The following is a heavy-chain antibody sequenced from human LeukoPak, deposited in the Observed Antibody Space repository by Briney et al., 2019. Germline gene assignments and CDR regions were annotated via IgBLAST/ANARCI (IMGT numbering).Heavy chain of an antibody. J-gene: IGHJ2*01. CDR1: GYTFSGFY. D-gene: IGHD7-27*01. CDR2: ISPNSGGT. V-gene: IGHV1-2*02. Sequence: GASVKVSCKPSGYTFSGFYIHWVRQAPGQGLEWMEWISPNSGGTDYAQRFQGRVTMTRDTSISTAYMELSSLRSDDTAVYYCAIQPWGSGNNWYFDLWGRGTLVTVSS. CDR3: AIQPWGSGNNWYFDL.